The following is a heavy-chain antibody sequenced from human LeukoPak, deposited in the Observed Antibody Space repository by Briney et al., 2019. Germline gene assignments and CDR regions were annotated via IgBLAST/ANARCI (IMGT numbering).Heavy chain of an antibody. Sequence: GGSLRLSCAVSGFTFSSYGMHWVRQAPGKGLEWVAFIRYDGSNTYYADSVKGRFTISRDNSKNTLYLQMDTLRAEDTAVYYCAKSYSSGSGRYSAGHFDYWGQGTLVTVSS. V-gene: IGHV3-30*02. J-gene: IGHJ4*02. CDR2: IRYDGSNT. CDR1: GFTFSSYG. D-gene: IGHD3-10*01. CDR3: AKSYSSGSGRYSAGHFDY.